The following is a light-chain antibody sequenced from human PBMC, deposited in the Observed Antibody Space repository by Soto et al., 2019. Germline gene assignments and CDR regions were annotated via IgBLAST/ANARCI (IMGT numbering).Light chain of an antibody. Sequence: DIQMTQSPSTVSAYVGDSVTITCRASQSITSWLAWYQQRSGKAPKVLIYDASSLESGVPSRFSGSGSVTEFTLTISGLQPDDFATYYCQQYNSYSPLTFGGGTKVDIK. CDR2: DAS. CDR3: QQYNSYSPLT. V-gene: IGKV1-5*01. CDR1: QSITSW. J-gene: IGKJ4*01.